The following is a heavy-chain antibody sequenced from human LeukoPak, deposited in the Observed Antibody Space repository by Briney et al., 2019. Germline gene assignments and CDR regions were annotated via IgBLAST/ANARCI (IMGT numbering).Heavy chain of an antibody. Sequence: PGGSLRLSCAASGFTFSSYWMHWVRQAPGKGLVWVSRINSDGSSTSYADSVKGRFTISRDNAKNTLYLQMNSLRAEDTAVYYCARGPGLYYMDVWGKGTTVTVSS. CDR3: ARGPGLYYMDV. CDR2: INSDGSST. CDR1: GFTFSSYW. V-gene: IGHV3-74*01. J-gene: IGHJ6*03.